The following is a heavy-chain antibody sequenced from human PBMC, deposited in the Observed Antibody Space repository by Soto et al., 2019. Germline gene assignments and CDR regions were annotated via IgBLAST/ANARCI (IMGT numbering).Heavy chain of an antibody. CDR3: ARDGPRVYYYDSRGYYDMFAY. D-gene: IGHD3-22*01. CDR2: ISAYNGNT. CDR1: GYTFTSYG. V-gene: IGHV1-18*04. Sequence: ASVKVSCRASGYTFTSYGISWVRQAPGQGLEWMGWISAYNGNTNYAQKLQGRVTMTTDTSTSTAYMELRSLRSDGTAVYYCARDGPRVYYYDSRGYYDMFAYWGQGTLVTVS. J-gene: IGHJ4*02.